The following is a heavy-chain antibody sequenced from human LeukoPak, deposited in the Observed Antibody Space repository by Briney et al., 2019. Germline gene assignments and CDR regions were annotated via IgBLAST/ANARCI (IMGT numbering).Heavy chain of an antibody. V-gene: IGHV3-74*01. J-gene: IGHJ4*02. D-gene: IGHD6-6*01. CDR1: GFTFTNYW. CDR2: ISPTGSTT. Sequence: GGSLRLSCAASGFTFTNYWMTWVRQAPGKGLVWVSRISPTGSTTSYADSVKGRFTVSRDNAKSTLYLQVNNLRAEDTAVYYCARGPNSNWSGLDFWGQGTLLTVSS. CDR3: ARGPNSNWSGLDF.